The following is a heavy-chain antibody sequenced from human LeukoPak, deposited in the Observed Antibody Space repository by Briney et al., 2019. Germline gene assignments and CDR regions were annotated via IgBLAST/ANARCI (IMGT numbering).Heavy chain of an antibody. V-gene: IGHV4-59*01. Sequence: SETLSLTCTVSGGSISSYYWSWIRQPPGKGLEWIGYIYYSGSTNYNPSLKNRVTISVDTSKNQFSLKLSSVTAADTAVYYCARDGYGLGSYYRAYYHYMDVWGKGTTVTVSS. CDR1: GGSISSYY. J-gene: IGHJ6*03. CDR3: ARDGYGLGSYYRAYYHYMDV. CDR2: IYYSGST. D-gene: IGHD3-10*01.